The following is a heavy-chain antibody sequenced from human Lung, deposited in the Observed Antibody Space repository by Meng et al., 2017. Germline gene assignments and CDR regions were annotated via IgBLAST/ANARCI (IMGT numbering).Heavy chain of an antibody. CDR2: INHSRST. J-gene: IGHJ4*02. V-gene: IGHV4-34*01. D-gene: IGHD4-11*01. Sequence: VRLAPCRARLCRPWTARTLPSVVSGGALSYYYWSGIRQPPGKGLEWIGEINHSRSTNYNPSLESRAPISVDTSQNNLSLKLSSVTAADSAVYYCARGPTTMAHDFDYWGQGTLVTVSS. CDR1: GGALSYYY. CDR3: ARGPTTMAHDFDY.